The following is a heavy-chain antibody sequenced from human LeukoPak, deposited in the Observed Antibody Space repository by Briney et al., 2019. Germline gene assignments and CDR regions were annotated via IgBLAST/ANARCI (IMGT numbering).Heavy chain of an antibody. CDR3: ARDTAYGMDV. J-gene: IGHJ6*02. V-gene: IGHV3-74*03. Sequence: GGSLRLSCGASGFTFSSYWMHWVRQAPGKGLVWVSLIKSDGRSTMYADSVKGRFTISRDNAKNTLYLQMNSLRAEDTAVYYCARDTAYGMDVWGQGTTVTVSS. CDR2: IKSDGRST. CDR1: GFTFSSYW. D-gene: IGHD5-18*01.